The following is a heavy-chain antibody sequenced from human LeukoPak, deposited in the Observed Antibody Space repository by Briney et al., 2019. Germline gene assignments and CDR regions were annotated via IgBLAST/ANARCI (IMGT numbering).Heavy chain of an antibody. Sequence: GASVKVSCKASGYTFTSYGISWVRQAPGQGLEWMGWISAYNGNTNYAQKLQGRVTMTTDTSTSTAYMELRSLRSDDTAVYYCARDGRGWQQLNKLDYWGQGTLVTVSS. CDR1: GYTFTSYG. V-gene: IGHV1-18*01. CDR3: ARDGRGWQQLNKLDY. J-gene: IGHJ4*02. CDR2: ISAYNGNT. D-gene: IGHD6-13*01.